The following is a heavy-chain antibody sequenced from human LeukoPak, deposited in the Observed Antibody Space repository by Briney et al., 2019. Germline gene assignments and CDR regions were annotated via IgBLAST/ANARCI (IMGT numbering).Heavy chain of an antibody. J-gene: IGHJ4*02. CDR1: GGSFSGYY. Sequence: SETLSLTCAVYGGSFSGYYWSWIRQPPGKGLEWIGEINHSGSTNYNPSLKSRVTISVDTSKNQFSPKLSSVTAADTAVYYCARASGGIAARTHFDYWGQGTLVTVSS. D-gene: IGHD6-6*01. V-gene: IGHV4-34*01. CDR2: INHSGST. CDR3: ARASGGIAARTHFDY.